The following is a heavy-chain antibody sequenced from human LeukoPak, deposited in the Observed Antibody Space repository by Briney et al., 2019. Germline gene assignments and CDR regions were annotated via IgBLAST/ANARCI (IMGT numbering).Heavy chain of an antibody. CDR1: GYTFTGYY. J-gene: IGHJ4*02. Sequence: ASVKVSCKASGYTFTGYYIHWVRQAPGQGLEWMGWIIPNSGDTSYAQKFQGRVTMTRDTSVSSAYMELSRLRSDDTAVYYCTRGGWLVKWGQGTLVTVSS. CDR3: TRGGWLVK. D-gene: IGHD6-19*01. CDR2: IIPNSGDT. V-gene: IGHV1-2*02.